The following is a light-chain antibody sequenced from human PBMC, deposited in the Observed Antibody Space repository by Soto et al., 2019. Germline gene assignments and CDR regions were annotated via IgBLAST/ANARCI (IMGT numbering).Light chain of an antibody. J-gene: IGLJ3*02. Sequence: QLVLTQPPSVSGAPGQRVTIPCTGNSSNLGAGYDVHWYQQLPGTAPKLVIYGNRNRPSGVPERFSGSKSGTSASLAITGLQAEDEGDYYCQAHDYSLTASVFGGGTKLTVL. CDR1: SSNLGAGYD. CDR3: QAHDYSLTASV. CDR2: GNR. V-gene: IGLV1-40*01.